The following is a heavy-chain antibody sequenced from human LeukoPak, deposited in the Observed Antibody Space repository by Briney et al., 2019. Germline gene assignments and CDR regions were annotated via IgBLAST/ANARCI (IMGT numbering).Heavy chain of an antibody. J-gene: IGHJ6*03. V-gene: IGHV1-69*05. CDR1: GGTFSSYA. Sequence: ASVKVSCKASGGTFSSYAISWVRQAPGQGLEWMGGIIPIFGTANYAQKFQGGVTITTDESTSTAYMELSSLRSEDTAVYYCARGDTAMVDVYYYMDVWGKGTTVTVSS. D-gene: IGHD5-18*01. CDR2: IIPIFGTA. CDR3: ARGDTAMVDVYYYMDV.